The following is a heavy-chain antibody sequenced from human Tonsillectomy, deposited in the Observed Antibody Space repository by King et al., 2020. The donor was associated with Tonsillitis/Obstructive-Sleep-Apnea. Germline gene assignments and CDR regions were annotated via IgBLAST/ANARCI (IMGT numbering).Heavy chain of an antibody. CDR3: ARRFREYYDFWSGYPHDAFDI. D-gene: IGHD3-3*01. V-gene: IGHV4-39*01. CDR2: IYYSGST. CDR1: GGSISSSSYY. Sequence: QLQESGPGLVKPSETLSLTCTVSGGSISSSSYYWGWIRQPPGKGLEWIGSIYYSGSTYYNPSLKSRVTISVDTSKNQFSLKLSSVTAADTAVYYCARRFREYYDFWSGYPHDAFDIWGRGTMVTVSS. J-gene: IGHJ3*02.